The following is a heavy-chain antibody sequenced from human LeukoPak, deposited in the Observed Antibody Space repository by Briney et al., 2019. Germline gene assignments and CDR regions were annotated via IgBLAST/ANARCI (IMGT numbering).Heavy chain of an antibody. V-gene: IGHV3-9*01. Sequence: GRSLRLSCAASGFTFDGYAMHWVRQAPGKGLEWVSGISWNSGSIGYADSVKGRFTISRDNAKNSLYLQMNRLRAEDTALYYCAKASTYSSGWRLYFDYWGQGTLVTVSS. D-gene: IGHD6-19*01. J-gene: IGHJ4*02. CDR1: GFTFDGYA. CDR3: AKASTYSSGWRLYFDY. CDR2: ISWNSGSI.